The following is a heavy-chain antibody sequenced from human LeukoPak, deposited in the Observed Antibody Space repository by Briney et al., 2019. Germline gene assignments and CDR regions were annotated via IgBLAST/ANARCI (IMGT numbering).Heavy chain of an antibody. D-gene: IGHD5-18*01. CDR2: INPNSGGT. V-gene: IGHV1-2*06. J-gene: IGHJ4*02. CDR3: ARRTAMATFDY. Sequence: ASVTVSCKASGYTFTGYYMHWVRQAPGQGLEWMGRINPNSGGTNYAQKFQGRVTMTRDTSISPAYMDLSRLRSDDTTVYYCARRTAMATFDYWGQETLVTVSS. CDR1: GYTFTGYY.